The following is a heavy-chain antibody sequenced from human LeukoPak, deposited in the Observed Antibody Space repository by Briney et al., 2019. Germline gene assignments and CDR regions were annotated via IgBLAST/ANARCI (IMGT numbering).Heavy chain of an antibody. J-gene: IGHJ4*02. V-gene: IGHV3-23*01. CDR1: GFTFSSCA. D-gene: IGHD2-2*01. CDR2: ISGSGGTT. CDR3: ATPPGPRYCSSSSCRNYDY. Sequence: GGSLRLSCGASGFTFSSCAMSWVRQAPGKGLEWASVISGSGGTTYHADSVKGRFTISRDNSKNTLYLQMNSLRAEDTAVYHCATPPGPRYCSSSSCRNYDYWGQGTLVTVSS.